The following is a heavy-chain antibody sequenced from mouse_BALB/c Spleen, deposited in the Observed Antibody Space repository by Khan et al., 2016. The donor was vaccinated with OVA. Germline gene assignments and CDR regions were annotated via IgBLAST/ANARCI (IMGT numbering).Heavy chain of an antibody. CDR1: GFSLTSSG. J-gene: IGHJ4*01. D-gene: IGHD2-3*01. CDR2: IWSDGST. CDR3: ARWFDGYSSLYAMDY. V-gene: IGHV2-6*02. Sequence: QVQLKQSGPGLVAPSQSLSITCTVSGFSLTSSGVHWVRQPPGKGLEWLVVIWSDGSTNYNSVLKSRLSISKDNSKSQVFLKMNSLQTDDTAIYYCARWFDGYSSLYAMDYWGQGTSVTVSS.